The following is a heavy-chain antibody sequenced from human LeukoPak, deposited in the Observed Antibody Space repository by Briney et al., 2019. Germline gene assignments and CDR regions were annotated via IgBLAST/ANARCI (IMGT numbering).Heavy chain of an antibody. J-gene: IGHJ4*02. CDR2: IYSSGST. D-gene: IGHD4-23*01. Sequence: PGGSLRLSCAAPGFNVSNNYMTWVRQAPGKGLEWVSLIYSSGSTYYADSVKGRFTISRDNSKNTLYLQVNSLRAEDTAVYYCARRGDGGRSFDYWGQGTLVTVSS. CDR3: ARRGDGGRSFDY. CDR1: GFNVSNNY. V-gene: IGHV3-53*01.